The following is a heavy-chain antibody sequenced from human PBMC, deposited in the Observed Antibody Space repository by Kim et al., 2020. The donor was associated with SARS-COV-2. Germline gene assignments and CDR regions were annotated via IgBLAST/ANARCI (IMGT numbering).Heavy chain of an antibody. V-gene: IGHV3-53*04. CDR2: IYSGGST. CDR1: GFTVSSNY. D-gene: IGHD3-10*01. J-gene: IGHJ4*02. Sequence: GGSLRLSCAASGFTVSSNYMSWVRQAPGKGLEWVSVIYSGGSTYYADSVKGRFTISRHNSKNTLYLQMNSLRAEDTAVYYCARDGWGNYYGSGSFPVDWGQGTLVTVSS. CDR3: ARDGWGNYYGSGSFPVD.